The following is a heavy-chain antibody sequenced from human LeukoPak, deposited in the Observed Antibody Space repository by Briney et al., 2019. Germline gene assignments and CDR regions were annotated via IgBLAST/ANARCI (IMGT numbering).Heavy chain of an antibody. J-gene: IGHJ4*02. CDR2: INWNGGST. CDR3: VRAKRYFDWLPHY. V-gene: IGHV3-20*04. CDR1: GCSLDDYG. D-gene: IGHD3-9*01. Sequence: GGSLRLSCEASGCSLDDYGMNWVRQAPGKGLEWVSGINWNGGSTGYADSVKGRFTISRHNAKNSLYLQMNSLRAEDTALYYCVRAKRYFDWLPHYWGQGTLVTVSS.